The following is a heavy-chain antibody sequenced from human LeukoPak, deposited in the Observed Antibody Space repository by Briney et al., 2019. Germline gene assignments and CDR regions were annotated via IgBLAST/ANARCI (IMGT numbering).Heavy chain of an antibody. CDR1: GGSITTGTYY. V-gene: IGHV4-61*02. CDR3: ATGGAPDCSVGACYSLDS. CDR2: IYPSGGT. J-gene: IGHJ4*02. D-gene: IGHD2-15*01. Sequence: SQTLSLTCTVSGGSITTGTYYLTWLRPSAGKGLEWIGLIYPSGGTNCNPSLKSRLTISIDASKNQFSLKLSSVTAADTAVYYCATGGAPDCSVGACYSLDSWGQGTLVTVSS.